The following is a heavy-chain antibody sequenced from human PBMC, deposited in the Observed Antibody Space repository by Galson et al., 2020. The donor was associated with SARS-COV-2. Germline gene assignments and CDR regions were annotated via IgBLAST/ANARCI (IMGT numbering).Heavy chain of an antibody. J-gene: IGHJ4*02. V-gene: IGHV3-9*01. D-gene: IGHD2-8*01. Sequence: QAGGSLRLSCAASGFMFDDYAMHWVRQAPGKGLEWVSGLTWNSGHIAYSDSVKGRFSISRDNAKNSLYLQMNSLRAEDTALYYCAKGREATNTHLDYWGQGTLVTVSS. CDR2: LTWNSGHI. CDR3: AKGREATNTHLDY. CDR1: GFMFDDYA.